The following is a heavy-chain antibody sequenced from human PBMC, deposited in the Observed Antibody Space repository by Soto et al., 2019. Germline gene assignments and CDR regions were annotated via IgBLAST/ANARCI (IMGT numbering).Heavy chain of an antibody. CDR3: ARGMIEVVISEVDYYYGMDV. V-gene: IGHV1-46*01. CDR1: GYTFTSYY. Sequence: QVQLVQSGAEVKKPGASVKVSCKASGYTFTSYYMHWVRQAPGQGLEWMGIINPSGGSTSYAQKFQGRVTMTRDTSTSTVYMELSSLRSEDTAVYYCARGMIEVVISEVDYYYGMDVWGQGTTVTVSS. CDR2: INPSGGST. J-gene: IGHJ6*02. D-gene: IGHD3-22*01.